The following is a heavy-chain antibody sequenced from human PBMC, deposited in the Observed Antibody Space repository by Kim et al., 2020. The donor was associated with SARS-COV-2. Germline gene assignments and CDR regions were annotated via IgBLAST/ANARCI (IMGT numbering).Heavy chain of an antibody. CDR3: ASLYSSGWYVHDY. D-gene: IGHD6-19*01. J-gene: IGHJ4*02. CDR2: IYYSGST. V-gene: IGHV4-59*13. Sequence: SETLSLTCTVSGGSISSNYWSWIRQPPGKGLEWIGYIYYSGSTNYNPALKSRVIISVDTSKNQFSLRLSSVTAADTAVYYCASLYSSGWYVHDYWGQGTLVTVSS. CDR1: GGSISSNY.